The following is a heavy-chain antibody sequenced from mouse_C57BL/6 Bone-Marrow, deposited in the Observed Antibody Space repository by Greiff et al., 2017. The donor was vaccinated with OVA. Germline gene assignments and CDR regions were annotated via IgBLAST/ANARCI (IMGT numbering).Heavy chain of an antibody. D-gene: IGHD3-3*01. V-gene: IGHV5-4*01. CDR2: ISDGGSYT. Sequence: EVQLQASGGGLVKPGGSLKLSCAASGFTFSSYAMSWVRQTPEKRLEWVATISDGGSYTYYPDNVKGRFTISRDNAKNNLYLQMSHLKSEDTAMYYCARDRDLFAYWGQGTLVTVSA. CDR3: ARDRDLFAY. CDR1: GFTFSSYA. J-gene: IGHJ3*01.